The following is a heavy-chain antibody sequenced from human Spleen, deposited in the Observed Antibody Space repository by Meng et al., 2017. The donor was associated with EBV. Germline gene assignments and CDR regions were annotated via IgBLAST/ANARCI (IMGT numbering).Heavy chain of an antibody. CDR1: GYSFTVYY. Sequence: QVPFVHAGAVVKKPGASVKVSCKVSGYSFTVYYIHWVRQAPGQGLEWMGRINPNSGGRDYTQKFQGRVTMTRDTSISTAYMELNSLRSDDTALYYCARAYSGYDDLPSYWGQGTLVTVSS. CDR2: INPNSGGR. V-gene: IGHV1-2*06. CDR3: ARAYSGYDDLPSY. D-gene: IGHD5-12*01. J-gene: IGHJ4*02.